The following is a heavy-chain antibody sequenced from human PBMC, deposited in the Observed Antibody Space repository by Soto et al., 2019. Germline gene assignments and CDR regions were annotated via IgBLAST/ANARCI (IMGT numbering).Heavy chain of an antibody. Sequence: PSETLSLTCAVFNGSLSGYYWSWIRQPPGKGPEWIGESNHGGSTNYNPSLRSRLTISVDTSKNQFSLRLRSVTAADTAVYYCARGSRSLYYYDTSASNYFGPWGQGTLVTVYS. CDR3: ARGSRSLYYYDTSASNYFGP. CDR1: NGSLSGYY. J-gene: IGHJ5*02. D-gene: IGHD3-22*01. CDR2: SNHGGST. V-gene: IGHV4-34*01.